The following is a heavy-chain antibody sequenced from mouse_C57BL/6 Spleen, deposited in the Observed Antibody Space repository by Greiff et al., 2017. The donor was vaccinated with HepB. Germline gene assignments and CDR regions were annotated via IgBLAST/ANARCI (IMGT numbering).Heavy chain of an antibody. D-gene: IGHD2-1*01. CDR3: ARGNGDYFDY. J-gene: IGHJ2*01. CDR1: GFTFSDSG. Sequence: EVKLEESGGGLVKPGGSLKLSCAASGFTFSDSGMHWVRQAPEKGLEWVAYISSGSSTIYYADTVKGRFTISRDNAKNTLFLQMTSLRSEDTAMYYCARGNGDYFDYWGQGTTLTVSS. V-gene: IGHV5-17*01. CDR2: ISSGSSTI.